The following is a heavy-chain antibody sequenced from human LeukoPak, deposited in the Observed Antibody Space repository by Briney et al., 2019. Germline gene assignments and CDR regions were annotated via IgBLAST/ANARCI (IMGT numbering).Heavy chain of an antibody. CDR1: GYTFTGYY. V-gene: IGHV1-8*02. J-gene: IGHJ6*02. D-gene: IGHD3-10*01. Sequence: ASVKVSCKASGYTFTGYYMHWVRQAPGQGLEWMGWMNPNSGNTSYTQKFQGRVTMTRNTSISTAYMELRSLRSEDTAVYYCESGHRLLWFGGAYGMDVWGQGTTVTVSS. CDR3: ESGHRLLWFGGAYGMDV. CDR2: MNPNSGNT.